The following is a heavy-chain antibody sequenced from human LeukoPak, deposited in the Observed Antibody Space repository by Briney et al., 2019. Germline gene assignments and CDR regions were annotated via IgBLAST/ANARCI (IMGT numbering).Heavy chain of an antibody. V-gene: IGHV1-69*04. CDR3: AKGGYRDYDRSGGDDY. CDR2: IIPILGIA. J-gene: IGHJ4*02. D-gene: IGHD4-17*01. CDR1: GGTFSSYA. Sequence: SVKVSCKASGGTFSSYAISWVRQAPGQGLEWMGRIIPILGIANYAQKFQGRVTITADKSTSTAYMELSSLRSEDTAVYYCAKGGYRDYDRSGGDDYWGQGTLVTVSS.